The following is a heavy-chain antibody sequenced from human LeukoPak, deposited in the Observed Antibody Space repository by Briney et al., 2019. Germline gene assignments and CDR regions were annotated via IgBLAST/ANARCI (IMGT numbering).Heavy chain of an antibody. CDR2: IYYSGST. CDR1: GGSISSGVYY. V-gene: IGHV4-31*03. Sequence: SQTLSLTCTVSGGSISSGVYYWSWIRQHPGKGLEWIGYIYYSGSTYYNPSLKSRVTISVDTSKNQFSLKLSSVTAADTAVYYCARGRGYYGSGSYLYFDYWGQGTLVTVSS. J-gene: IGHJ4*02. CDR3: ARGRGYYGSGSYLYFDY. D-gene: IGHD3-10*01.